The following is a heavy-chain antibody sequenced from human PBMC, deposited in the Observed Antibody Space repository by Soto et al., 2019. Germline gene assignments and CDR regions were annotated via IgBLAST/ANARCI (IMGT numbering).Heavy chain of an antibody. D-gene: IGHD5-12*01. CDR2: IIPIFGTA. J-gene: IGHJ6*02. CDR3: ARGVDSGYDPYYYYYGMEA. Sequence: SVKVSCKASGGTFSSYAISWVRQAPGQGLEWMGGIIPIFGTANYAQKFQGRVTITADESTSTAYMELSSLRSEDTAVYYCARGVDSGYDPYYYYYGMEAWGQGTTVTVSS. V-gene: IGHV1-69*13. CDR1: GGTFSSYA.